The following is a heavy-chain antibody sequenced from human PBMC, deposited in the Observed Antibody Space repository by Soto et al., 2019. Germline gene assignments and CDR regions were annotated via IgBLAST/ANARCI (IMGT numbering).Heavy chain of an antibody. Sequence: EVQLVESGGGLVQPGGSLRLSCAASGFTFSSHWMHWLRQLPGKGLVWVARIKNDGSSTRYADSVKGRFTISRDNARDTLYLQMNSLIAEDTAVYYCARDRADMVTHYHPMFDYWGQGTLVTVSS. CDR1: GFTFSSHW. CDR3: ARDRADMVTHYHPMFDY. J-gene: IGHJ4*02. D-gene: IGHD5-18*01. V-gene: IGHV3-74*01. CDR2: IKNDGSST.